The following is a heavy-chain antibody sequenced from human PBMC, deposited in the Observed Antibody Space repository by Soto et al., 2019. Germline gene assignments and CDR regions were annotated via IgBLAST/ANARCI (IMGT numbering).Heavy chain of an antibody. CDR1: GFTVSSNY. J-gene: IGHJ5*02. CDR2: IYSGGST. Sequence: EVQLVESGGGLVQPGGSLRLSCAASGFTVSSNYMSWVRQAPGKGLEWVSVIYSGGSTYYADSVKGRFTISRDNSKNTLYLQMNSLRAEDTAVYYCARDCSQGIGGGWFDPWGQGTLVTVSS. D-gene: IGHD3-10*01. CDR3: ARDCSQGIGGGWFDP. V-gene: IGHV3-66*01.